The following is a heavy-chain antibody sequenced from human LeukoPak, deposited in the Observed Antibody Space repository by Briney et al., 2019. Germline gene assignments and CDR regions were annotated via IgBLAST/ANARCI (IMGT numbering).Heavy chain of an antibody. V-gene: IGHV3-7*01. CDR3: AREGYDFWSGYLWTDY. D-gene: IGHD3-3*01. Sequence: PGGSLRLSCVASGFTFSSYWMSWVRQAPGKGLEWVANIKQDGSEKYYVDSVKGRFTISRDNAKNSLYLQMNSLRAEDTAVYYCAREGYDFWSGYLWTDYWGQGTLVTVSS. CDR2: IKQDGSEK. J-gene: IGHJ4*02. CDR1: GFTFSSYW.